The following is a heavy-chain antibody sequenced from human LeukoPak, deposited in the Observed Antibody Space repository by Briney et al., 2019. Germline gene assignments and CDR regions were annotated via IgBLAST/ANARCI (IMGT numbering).Heavy chain of an antibody. V-gene: IGHV4-34*01. CDR2: INHSGST. Sequence: SETLSLTCAVYGGSFSGYYWSWIRQPPGNGLEWIGEINHSGSTNYNPSLKSRVTISVDASKNQFSQKLSSVTAADTAVYYCARILVRGVTPLRYYYGMDVWGKGTTVTVSS. CDR1: GGSFSGYY. D-gene: IGHD3-10*01. CDR3: ARILVRGVTPLRYYYGMDV. J-gene: IGHJ6*04.